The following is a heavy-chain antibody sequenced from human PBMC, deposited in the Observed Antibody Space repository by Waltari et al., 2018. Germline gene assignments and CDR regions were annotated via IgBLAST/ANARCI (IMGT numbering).Heavy chain of an antibody. D-gene: IGHD5-18*01. V-gene: IGHV3-23*01. Sequence: EVQLLESGGGLVQPGGSLRLSCAAYGFTFSSYAMSWVRQAPGKGLGWVSAMSGGGGSTYYADSVKGRFTISRDNSKNTLYLQMNSLRAEDTAVYYCAKDDVDTAMVDAFDIWGQGTMVTVSS. CDR2: MSGGGGST. J-gene: IGHJ3*02. CDR3: AKDDVDTAMVDAFDI. CDR1: GFTFSSYA.